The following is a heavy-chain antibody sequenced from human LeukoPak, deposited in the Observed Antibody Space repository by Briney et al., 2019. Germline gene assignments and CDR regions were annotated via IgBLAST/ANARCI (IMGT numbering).Heavy chain of an antibody. J-gene: IGHJ4*02. CDR3: ARDSLYGSAPGCFDY. CDR1: GYTLTELS. V-gene: IGHV1-24*01. Sequence: ASVKVSCKVSGYTLTELSMHWVRQAPGKGLEWMGGFDPEDGETIYAQKFQGRVTMTEDTSTDTAYMELSSLRSEDTAVYYCARDSLYGSAPGCFDYWGQGTLVTVSS. CDR2: FDPEDGET. D-gene: IGHD3-10*01.